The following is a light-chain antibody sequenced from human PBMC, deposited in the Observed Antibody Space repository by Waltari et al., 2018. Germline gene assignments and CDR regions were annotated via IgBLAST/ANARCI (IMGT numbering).Light chain of an antibody. CDR3: QQYNNWPWT. J-gene: IGKJ1*01. CDR2: DAS. Sequence: EIVMTQSPATLSVSVGERATLSCRASQSVTSNLAWYQQKLGQAPRLLIYDASTRATGVPARFSGSGSGTEFTLTISSLQSEDFALYYCQQYNNWPWTFGQGTKVEIK. V-gene: IGKV3-15*01. CDR1: QSVTSN.